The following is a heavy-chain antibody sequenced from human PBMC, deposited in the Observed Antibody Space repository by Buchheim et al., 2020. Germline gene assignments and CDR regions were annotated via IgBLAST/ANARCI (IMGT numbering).Heavy chain of an antibody. V-gene: IGHV1-8*01. CDR1: GYPFTSFD. CDR2: MNPDSGAT. CDR3: ARTMVRGVPSMDY. D-gene: IGHD3-10*01. J-gene: IGHJ4*02. Sequence: QVQLVQSGAEVQKPGASVKFSCKASGYPFTSFDLNWVRQATGQGLECLGWMNPDSGATGYAPKFKGRFTMTWDTSITTAYMELSSLTSDDTAVYYCARTMVRGVPSMDYWGQGTL.